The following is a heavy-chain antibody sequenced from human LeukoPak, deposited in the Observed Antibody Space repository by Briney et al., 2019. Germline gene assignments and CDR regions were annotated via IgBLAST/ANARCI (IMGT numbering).Heavy chain of an antibody. V-gene: IGHV4-39*01. J-gene: IGHJ4*02. D-gene: IGHD6-13*01. CDR3: ARRAAAGGFDY. Sequence: PSETLSLTCTVSGGSISSSSYYWGWIRQPPGKGLEWIGSIYYSGSTYYNPSLKSRVTISVDTSKNQFSLKLSSVTAADTAVYYCARRAAAGGFDYWGQGTLVTVSS. CDR1: GGSISSSSYY. CDR2: IYYSGST.